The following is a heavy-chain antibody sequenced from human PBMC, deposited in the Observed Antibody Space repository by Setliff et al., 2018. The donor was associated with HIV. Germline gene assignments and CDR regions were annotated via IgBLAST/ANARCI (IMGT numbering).Heavy chain of an antibody. CDR3: AREMTYYNFWSDNAPPLFDY. V-gene: IGHV3-11*01. D-gene: IGHD3-3*01. CDR2: ISSSGNTI. CDR1: GFTFSDYY. Sequence: GGSLRPSCAASGFTFSDYYMSWIRQAPGKGLEWISYISSSGNTIYYADSVRGRFTFSRDNAKNSLYLQMNSLRAEDTAVFYCAREMTYYNFWSDNAPPLFDYWGQGTLVTVSS. J-gene: IGHJ4*02.